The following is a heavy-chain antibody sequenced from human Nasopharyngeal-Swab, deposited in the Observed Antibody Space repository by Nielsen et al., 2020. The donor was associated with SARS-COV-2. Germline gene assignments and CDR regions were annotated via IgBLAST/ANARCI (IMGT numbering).Heavy chain of an antibody. Sequence: GGSLRLSCAASGFSFSTYGMHWVRQAPGKVLEWVAVVWNDGSNAFYADSVKGRFTISRDNSRNTLYLQMNSLRAEDTAVYYCAKDKDDAFDIWGQGTMVTVSS. CDR1: GFSFSTYG. CDR2: VWNDGSNA. CDR3: AKDKDDAFDI. J-gene: IGHJ3*02. V-gene: IGHV3-33*06.